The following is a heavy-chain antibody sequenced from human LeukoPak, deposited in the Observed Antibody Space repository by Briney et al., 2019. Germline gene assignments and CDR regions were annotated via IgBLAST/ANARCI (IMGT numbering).Heavy chain of an antibody. J-gene: IGHJ4*02. CDR1: GFTFSTYC. D-gene: IGHD2-21*02. V-gene: IGHV3-74*03. Sequence: GGSLRLSCAASGFTFSTYCMNWIRQAPGKGLVWVSRIRTEGTTTAYADSVKGRFTISRDNSKNTLYLQMTSLRAEDTAVYYCTRREDCGGDCPYYFDYWGQGTLVTVSS. CDR3: TRREDCGGDCPYYFDY. CDR2: IRTEGTTT.